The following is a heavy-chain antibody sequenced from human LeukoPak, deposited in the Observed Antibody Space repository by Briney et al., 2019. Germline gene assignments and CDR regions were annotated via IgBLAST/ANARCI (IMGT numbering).Heavy chain of an antibody. Sequence: KSSETLSLTCAVYGGSFSGYYWSWIRQPPGRGLEWIGEINHSGSTNYNPSLKSRVTVSVDTSKNQFSLKLSSVTAADTAVYYCASERGGTVTTSDPYGMDVWGQGTTVTVSS. CDR3: ASERGGTVTTSDPYGMDV. J-gene: IGHJ6*02. CDR1: GGSFSGYY. V-gene: IGHV4-34*01. CDR2: INHSGST. D-gene: IGHD4-11*01.